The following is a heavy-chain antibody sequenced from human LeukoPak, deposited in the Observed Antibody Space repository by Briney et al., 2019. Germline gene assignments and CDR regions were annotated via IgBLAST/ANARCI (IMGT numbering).Heavy chain of an antibody. V-gene: IGHV3-23*01. CDR2: ISGSGGST. D-gene: IGHD6-19*01. CDR3: AKETYSSGWYPYFDY. CDR1: GFTLSSYA. J-gene: IGHJ4*01. Sequence: GGSLRLSRVASGFTLSSYAMSWVGQAPGKGLEWVSGISGSGGSTYYADSVKGRFTISRDNSKNTLFLQMNSLRAEDTAVYYCAKETYSSGWYPYFDYWAHGTLVTVSS.